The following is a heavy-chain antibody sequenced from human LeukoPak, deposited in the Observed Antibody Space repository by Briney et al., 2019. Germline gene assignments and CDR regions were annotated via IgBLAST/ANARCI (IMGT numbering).Heavy chain of an antibody. Sequence: ASVKVSCKASGYTFTGYYMRWVRQAPGQGLEWMGWINPNSGGTNYQGRVTMTRDTSISTAYMELSRLRSDDTAVYYCARDQGGYRLNFIDPWGQGTLVTVSS. CDR2: INPNSGGT. CDR3: ARDQGGYRLNFIDP. D-gene: IGHD6-19*01. J-gene: IGHJ5*02. V-gene: IGHV1-2*02. CDR1: GYTFTGYY.